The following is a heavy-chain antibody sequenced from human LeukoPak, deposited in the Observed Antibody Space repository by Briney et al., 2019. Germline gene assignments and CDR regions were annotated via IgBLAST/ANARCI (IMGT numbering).Heavy chain of an antibody. Sequence: RSLTLSCAASGFTFSRHTMHWVRQAPGKGLEWVARISHDGNEKYYAVSVKGRFTISRDDSKNTLYLQMDSLRAEDTALYHCARGRSDSGTYCYLDNWGQGNHGSVSS. D-gene: IGHD6-13*01. CDR2: ISHDGNEK. CDR3: ARGRSDSGTYCYLDN. V-gene: IGHV3-30-3*01. CDR1: GFTFSRHT. J-gene: IGHJ4*02.